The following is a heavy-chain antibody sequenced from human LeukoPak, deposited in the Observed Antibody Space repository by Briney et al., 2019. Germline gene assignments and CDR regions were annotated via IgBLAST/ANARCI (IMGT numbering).Heavy chain of an antibody. CDR3: AKSGYNGHDRPH. J-gene: IGHJ4*02. V-gene: IGHV3-23*01. CDR1: GFTFNINT. D-gene: IGHD5-12*01. CDR2: ISESGRD. Sequence: SGGSLRLSCAVSGFTFNINTMSWLRQAPGKGLEWVSVISESGRDYCTDSVKGRFTISRDNSKNTLYLQMNSLTAEDTATYYCAKSGYNGHDRPHWGLGTLVTVSS.